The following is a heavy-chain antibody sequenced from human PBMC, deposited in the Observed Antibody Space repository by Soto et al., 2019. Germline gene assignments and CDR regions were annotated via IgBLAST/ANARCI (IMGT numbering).Heavy chain of an antibody. V-gene: IGHV4-34*01. CDR2: INHSGST. D-gene: IGHD2-2*01. CDR1: GGSFSGYY. J-gene: IGHJ6*02. CDR3: AIMADIVVVTADRRDYYGMDV. Sequence: XATLSLTCAVYGGSFSGYYWSWIRQPPGKGLEWIGEINHSGSTNYNPSLKSRVTISVDTSKNQFSLKLSSVTAADTAVYYCAIMADIVVVTADRRDYYGMDVWGQGTTVTVSS.